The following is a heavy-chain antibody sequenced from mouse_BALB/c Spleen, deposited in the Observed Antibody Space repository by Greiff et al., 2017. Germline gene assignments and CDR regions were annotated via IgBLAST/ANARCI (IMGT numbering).Heavy chain of an antibody. J-gene: IGHJ4*01. CDR2: IWSGGST. Sequence: QVQLKESGPGLVQPSQSLSITCTVSGFSLTSYGVHWVRQSPGKGLEWLGVIWSGGSTDYNAAFISRLSISKDNSKSQVFFKMNSLQANDTAIYYCARNYDYYGSSGAMDYWGQGTSVTVSS. V-gene: IGHV2-2*02. D-gene: IGHD1-1*01. CDR1: GFSLTSYG. CDR3: ARNYDYYGSSGAMDY.